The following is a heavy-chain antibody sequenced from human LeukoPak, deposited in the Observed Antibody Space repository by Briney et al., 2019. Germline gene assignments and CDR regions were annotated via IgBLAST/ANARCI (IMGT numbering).Heavy chain of an antibody. D-gene: IGHD3-10*02. CDR3: AELGITMIGGI. J-gene: IGHJ6*04. CDR1: GFTFSSYE. CDR2: ISSSGSTI. V-gene: IGHV3-48*03. Sequence: GGSQRLSCAASGFTFSSYEMNWVRQAPGKGLEWVSYISSSGSTIYYADSVKGRFTISRDNAKNSLYLQMNSLRAEDTAVYYCAELGITMIGGIWGKGTTVTISS.